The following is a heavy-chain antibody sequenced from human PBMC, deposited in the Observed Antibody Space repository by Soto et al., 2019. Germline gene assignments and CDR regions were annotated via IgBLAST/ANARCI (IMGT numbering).Heavy chain of an antibody. V-gene: IGHV3-23*01. D-gene: IGHD5-18*01. CDR1: GFTFRSYA. CDR2: VSASGTGT. CDR3: ARDQGASYGLYYFDY. J-gene: IGHJ4*02. Sequence: GGSLRLSCAASGFTFRSYAMSWVRQAPGKGLEWVSAVSASGTGTYYSDSVKGRFTISRDNSKNTLYLQMNSLRAEDTALYYCARDQGASYGLYYFDYWGQGTLVTVS.